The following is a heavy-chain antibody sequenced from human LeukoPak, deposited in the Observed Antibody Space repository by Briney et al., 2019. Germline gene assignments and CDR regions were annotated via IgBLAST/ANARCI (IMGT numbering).Heavy chain of an antibody. D-gene: IGHD2-2*01. CDR1: GGTFSSYA. CDR3: ARSRDIVVVPAAVIRGHWFDP. J-gene: IGHJ5*02. V-gene: IGHV1-69*05. CDR2: IIPIFGTA. Sequence: SVKVSCKASGGTFSSYAISWVRQAPGQGLEWMGGIIPIFGTANYAQKFQGRVTITTDESTSTAYMELSSLRSEDTAVYYCARSRDIVVVPAAVIRGHWFDPRGQGTLVTVSS.